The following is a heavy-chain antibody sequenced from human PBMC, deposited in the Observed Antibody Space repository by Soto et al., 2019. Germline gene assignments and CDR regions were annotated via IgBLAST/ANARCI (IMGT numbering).Heavy chain of an antibody. CDR1: GYNFAVYW. CDR3: ARGGVSTRTFDY. J-gene: IGHJ4*02. D-gene: IGHD3-3*01. Sequence: GESLKISCKGSGYNFAVYWIAWVLQMPGKGLELMGIIYPSDSDTRYRPSFQGQVTISADKPISSAYLQWSSLRASDTAMYYCARGGVSTRTFDYWGQGTPVTVSS. V-gene: IGHV5-51*04. CDR2: IYPSDSDT.